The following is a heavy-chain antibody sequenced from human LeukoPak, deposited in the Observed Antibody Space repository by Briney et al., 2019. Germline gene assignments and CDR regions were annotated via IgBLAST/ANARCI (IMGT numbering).Heavy chain of an antibody. CDR3: ARDPAYSGYYHDSSGYYDY. CDR1: GYTFTSYG. D-gene: IGHD3-22*01. J-gene: IGHJ4*02. V-gene: IGHV1-18*01. Sequence: ASVKVSCKASGYTFTSYGISWVRQAPGQGLEWMGWISAYNGNTNYAQKLQGRVTMTTDTSTSTAYMELRSLRSDDTAVYYCARDPAYSGYYHDSSGYYDYWGQGTLVTVSS. CDR2: ISAYNGNT.